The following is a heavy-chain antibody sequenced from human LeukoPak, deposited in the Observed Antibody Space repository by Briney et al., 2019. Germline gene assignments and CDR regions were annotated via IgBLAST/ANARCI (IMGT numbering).Heavy chain of an antibody. D-gene: IGHD3-10*01. CDR3: ARDRASHFDY. V-gene: IGHV3-74*01. CDR2: IRGDGSST. J-gene: IGHJ4*02. Sequence: GGSLRLSCAASGFTFSSHWMHWVRRAPGKGLVWVSGIRGDGSSTSYADSVKGRFTISRDNAKNTLYLQMNSLTAEDTAVYYCARDRASHFDYWGQGTLVTVSS. CDR1: GFTFSSHW.